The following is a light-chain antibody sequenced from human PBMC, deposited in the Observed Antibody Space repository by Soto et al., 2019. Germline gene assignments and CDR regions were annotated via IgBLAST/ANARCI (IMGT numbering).Light chain of an antibody. CDR3: SSYAGRNNFV. V-gene: IGLV2-8*01. J-gene: IGLJ1*01. CDR2: EVS. CDR1: SSDVGGYNY. Sequence: QSVLTQPPSASGSPGQSVTISCTGTSSDVGGYNYVSWYQQHPGKAPKLMIYEVSERPSGVPDRFSGSKSSNTASLTVSGLQAEDEADYYCSSYAGRNNFVVGTGTKLTVL.